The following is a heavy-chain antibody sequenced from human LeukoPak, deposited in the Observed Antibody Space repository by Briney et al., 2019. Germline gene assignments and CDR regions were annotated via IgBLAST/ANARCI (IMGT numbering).Heavy chain of an antibody. Sequence: ASVKVSCKASGYTFTSYYIHWVRQAPGQGLEWMGVINPSGGSTSYAQKFQGRVTMTRDTSTSTVHMELNSLRSEDTAVYYCARDGPYCSDFTCYVDYWGQGTLVTVSS. CDR3: ARDGPYCSDFTCYVDY. J-gene: IGHJ4*02. CDR2: INPSGGST. CDR1: GYTFTSYY. D-gene: IGHD2-15*01. V-gene: IGHV1-46*01.